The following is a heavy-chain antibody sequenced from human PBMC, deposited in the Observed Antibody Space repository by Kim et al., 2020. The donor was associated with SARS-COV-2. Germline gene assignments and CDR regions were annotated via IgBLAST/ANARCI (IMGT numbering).Heavy chain of an antibody. J-gene: IGHJ4*02. Sequence: KCRVTISVDTSKNQFSLKLSSVTAADTAVYYCAREWYYDSSGYSGFYFDYWGQGTLVTVSS. CDR3: AREWYYDSSGYSGFYFDY. D-gene: IGHD3-22*01. V-gene: IGHV4-59*01.